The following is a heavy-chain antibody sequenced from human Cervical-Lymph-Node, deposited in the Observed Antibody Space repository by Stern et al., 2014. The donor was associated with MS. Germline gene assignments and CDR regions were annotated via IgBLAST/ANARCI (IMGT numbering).Heavy chain of an antibody. CDR3: ATHRGRVTYYYGLDV. J-gene: IGHJ6*02. V-gene: IGHV1-24*01. CDR1: RYTLTEMS. D-gene: IGHD2-21*02. Sequence: QLVQSGAEVKKPGASVKVSCKVSRYTLTEMSMHWVRQAPGKGLEWMGGYDPQHGETVYAQKIQGRVTMAEDRSTDTAYMELTSLRSDDTAVYYCATHRGRVTYYYGLDVWGQGTTVTVSS. CDR2: YDPQHGET.